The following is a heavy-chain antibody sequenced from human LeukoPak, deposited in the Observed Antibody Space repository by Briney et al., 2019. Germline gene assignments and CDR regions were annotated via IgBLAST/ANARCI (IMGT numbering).Heavy chain of an antibody. Sequence: PGGSLRLSCAVSGFTFQTFGMHWVRQTPGKGLEWVALISFDGSYKYYTDSVKGRFTISRDNAKNSLYLQMNSLRAEDTAVYYCASVRGGYNSLDAFDIWGQGTMVTVSS. D-gene: IGHD5-24*01. V-gene: IGHV3-30*03. CDR3: ASVRGGYNSLDAFDI. CDR2: ISFDGSYK. J-gene: IGHJ3*02. CDR1: GFTFQTFG.